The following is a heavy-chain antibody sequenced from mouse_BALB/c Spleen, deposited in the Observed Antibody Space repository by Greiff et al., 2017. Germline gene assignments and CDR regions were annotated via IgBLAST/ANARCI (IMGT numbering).Heavy chain of an antibody. CDR3: ARDGDDYDGGFAY. CDR1: GYSITSDYA. Sequence: DVKLQESGPGLVKPSQSLSLTCTVTGYSITSDYAWYWIRQFPGNKLEWMGYISYSGSTSYNPSLKSRISITRDTSKNQFFLQLNSVTTEDTATYYCARDGDDYDGGFAYWGQGTLVTVSA. V-gene: IGHV3-2*02. D-gene: IGHD2-4*01. J-gene: IGHJ3*01. CDR2: ISYSGST.